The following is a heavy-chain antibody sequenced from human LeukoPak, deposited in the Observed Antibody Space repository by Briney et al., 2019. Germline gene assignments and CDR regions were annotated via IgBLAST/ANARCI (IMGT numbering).Heavy chain of an antibody. V-gene: IGHV3-20*04. J-gene: IGHJ4*02. Sequence: GGSLRLSCAASGFTFSSYDMHWVRQAPGKGLEWVSGINWNGGSTGYADSVKGRFTISRDNAKNSLYLQMNSLRAEDTALYYCARDFSSSWYGLRWGFDYWGQGALVTVSS. CDR3: ARDFSSSWYGLRWGFDY. D-gene: IGHD6-13*01. CDR1: GFTFSSYD. CDR2: INWNGGST.